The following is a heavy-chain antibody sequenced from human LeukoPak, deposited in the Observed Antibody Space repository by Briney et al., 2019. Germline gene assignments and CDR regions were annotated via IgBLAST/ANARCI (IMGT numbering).Heavy chain of an antibody. CDR2: MNPNSGNT. CDR3: ARDNHDLGNGFDP. CDR1: GYTFTSYD. Sequence: GASVKVSCKASGYTFTSYDINWVRQATGQGLEWMGWMNPNSGNTGYAQRFQGRVTMTRNTSISTAYMELSSLRSEDTAVYYCARDNHDLGNGFDPWGQGALVTVSS. V-gene: IGHV1-8*01. J-gene: IGHJ5*02. D-gene: IGHD1-14*01.